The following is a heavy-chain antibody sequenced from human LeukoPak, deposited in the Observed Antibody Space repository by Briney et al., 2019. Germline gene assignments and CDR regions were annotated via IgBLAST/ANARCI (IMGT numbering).Heavy chain of an antibody. Sequence: RAGGSLRLSCAASGFTFSSYSMNWVRQAPGKGLEWVSSISSSSSYIYYADSVKGRFTISRDNAKNSLYLQMNSLRAEDTAVYYCARDLTVTTRGAYYFDYWGQGTLVTVSS. CDR1: GFTFSSYS. CDR2: ISSSSSYI. CDR3: ARDLTVTTRGAYYFDY. V-gene: IGHV3-21*01. J-gene: IGHJ4*02. D-gene: IGHD4-17*01.